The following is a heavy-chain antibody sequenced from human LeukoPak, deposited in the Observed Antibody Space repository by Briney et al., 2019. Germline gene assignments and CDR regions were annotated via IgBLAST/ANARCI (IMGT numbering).Heavy chain of an antibody. CDR3: ARGRRAAAGQTLDY. J-gene: IGHJ4*02. Sequence: PGGSLRLSCAVSGFTFSSYWMSWVRQAPGKGLEWVADIKQDGSEKNYVDSVKGRFTISRDNAKNSLYLQMNSLRSEDMAVYYCARGRRAAAGQTLDYWGQGTLVTVSS. V-gene: IGHV3-7*02. D-gene: IGHD6-13*01. CDR2: IKQDGSEK. CDR1: GFTFSSYW.